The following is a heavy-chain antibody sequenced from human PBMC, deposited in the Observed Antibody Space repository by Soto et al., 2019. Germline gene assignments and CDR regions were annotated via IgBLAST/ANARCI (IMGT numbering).Heavy chain of an antibody. CDR3: ARVLVRYSSGCYGYFDY. V-gene: IGHV1-18*01. CDR1: GYTFTSYG. CDR2: ISAYNGNT. J-gene: IGHJ4*02. D-gene: IGHD6-19*01. Sequence: ASVKVSCKASGYTFTSYGISWVRQAPGQGLEWMGWISAYNGNTNYAQKLQGRVTMTTDTSTSTAYMELRSLRSDDTAVYYCARVLVRYSSGCYGYFDYWGQGTLVTVSS.